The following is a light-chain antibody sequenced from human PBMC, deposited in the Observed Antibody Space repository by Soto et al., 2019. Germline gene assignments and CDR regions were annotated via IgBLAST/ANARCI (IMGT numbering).Light chain of an antibody. CDR2: AAS. J-gene: IGKJ1*01. Sequence: MQMTQSPSSLSASVGDRVTITCRASQSISSYLNWYQQKPGKAPKLLIYAASSLQSGVPSRFSGSGSGTDFTLTISSLQPEDFAAYYCQQSYSTPQTFGQGTKV. CDR1: QSISSY. V-gene: IGKV1-39*01. CDR3: QQSYSTPQT.